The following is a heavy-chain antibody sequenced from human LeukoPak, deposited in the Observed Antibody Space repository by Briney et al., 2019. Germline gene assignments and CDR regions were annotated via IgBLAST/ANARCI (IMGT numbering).Heavy chain of an antibody. CDR3: ARVVTMIVGSGYYYGMDV. CDR2: IYYSGST. CDR1: GGSISSYY. D-gene: IGHD3-22*01. Sequence: SETLSLTCTVSGGSISSYYWSWIRQPPGKGLEWIGCIYYSGSTNYNPSLKSRVTISVDTSKNQFSLKLSSVTAADTAVYYCARVVTMIVGSGYYYGMDVWGQGTTVTVSS. J-gene: IGHJ6*02. V-gene: IGHV4-59*01.